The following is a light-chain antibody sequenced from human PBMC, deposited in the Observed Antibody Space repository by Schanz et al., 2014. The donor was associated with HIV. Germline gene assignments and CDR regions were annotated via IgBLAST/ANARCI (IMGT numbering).Light chain of an antibody. CDR3: SSYTTNGPLV. J-gene: IGLJ2*01. Sequence: QSALTQPASVSGSPGQSITISCTGTSSDVGYYNYVSWYQQQPGKAPKLMIYDVTKRPSGVPDRFSGSKSGNTASLTISGLQAEDEADYYCSSYTTNGPLVFGGGTKLTVL. CDR2: DVT. V-gene: IGLV2-14*01. CDR1: SSDVGYYNY.